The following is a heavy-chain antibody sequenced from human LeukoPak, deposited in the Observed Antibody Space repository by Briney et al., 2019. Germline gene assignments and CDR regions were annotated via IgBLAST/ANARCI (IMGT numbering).Heavy chain of an antibody. J-gene: IGHJ4*02. V-gene: IGHV3-30*02. CDR3: AKIGATDFDY. D-gene: IGHD3-10*01. Sequence: GGSLRLSCAASGFTFSSYGMHWVRQAPGKGLEWVAFIRYDGNNKYYADSVKGRFTISRDNSKSTLYLQMNSLRAEDTAVYYCAKIGATDFDYWGQGTLVIVSS. CDR1: GFTFSSYG. CDR2: IRYDGNNK.